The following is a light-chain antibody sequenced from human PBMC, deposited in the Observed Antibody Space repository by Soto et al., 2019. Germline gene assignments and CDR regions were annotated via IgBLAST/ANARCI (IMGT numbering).Light chain of an antibody. CDR1: QDIRNY. CDR3: QRYHSALLT. V-gene: IGKV1-27*01. CDR2: AAS. Sequence: DIQMTQSPSSLSASVGDRVTMTCRASQDIRNYVALYQQKPGEVPKLLIYAASTLQSGVPARFSGGGFGTDFTLTISSLRPEDVATYYCQRYHSALLTFGPGTKVDLK. J-gene: IGKJ3*01.